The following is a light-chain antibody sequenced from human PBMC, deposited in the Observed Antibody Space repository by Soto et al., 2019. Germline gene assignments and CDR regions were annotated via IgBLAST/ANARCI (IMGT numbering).Light chain of an antibody. CDR3: QQLNSYPIT. CDR1: QGISSF. V-gene: IGKV1-9*01. CDR2: APS. J-gene: IGKJ5*01. Sequence: IQLTQSPSSLSASVGDSVTITCRASQGISSFLASYQQKPGSAPKLLIYAPSTLQSGGPSTFSGSGSGIDFTMTISSLQPKDFGTYDCQQLNSYPITFGQGTRLEIK.